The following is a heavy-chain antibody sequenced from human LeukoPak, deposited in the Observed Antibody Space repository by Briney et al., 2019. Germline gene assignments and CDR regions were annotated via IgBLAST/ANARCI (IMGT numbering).Heavy chain of an antibody. Sequence: GESLKISCKGSGYSFTSYWIGWVRQMPGKGLEWMGIIYPGDSDTRYSPSFQGQVTTSADKSISTAYLQWSSLKASDTAMYYCARLIDYYDSSGYYLDYWGQGTLVTVSS. CDR2: IYPGDSDT. D-gene: IGHD3-22*01. CDR3: ARLIDYYDSSGYYLDY. CDR1: GYSFTSYW. J-gene: IGHJ4*02. V-gene: IGHV5-51*01.